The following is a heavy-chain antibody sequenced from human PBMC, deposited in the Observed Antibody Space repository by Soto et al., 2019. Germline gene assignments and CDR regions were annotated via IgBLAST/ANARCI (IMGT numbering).Heavy chain of an antibody. D-gene: IGHD1-26*01. CDR3: ARTGSFPSYSGSFLVGGY. Sequence: QVQLVQSGAEVKKPGASVKVSCKASGYTFTSYGISWVRQAPGQGLEWMGWISAYNGNTNYAQKLQGRVTMTTATSTSTAYMELRSLRSDDTAVYYCARTGSFPSYSGSFLVGGYWGQGTLVTVSS. CDR1: GYTFTSYG. V-gene: IGHV1-18*01. CDR2: ISAYNGNT. J-gene: IGHJ4*02.